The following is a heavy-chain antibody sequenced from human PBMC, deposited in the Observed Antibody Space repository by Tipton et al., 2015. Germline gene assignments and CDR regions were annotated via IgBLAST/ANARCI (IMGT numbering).Heavy chain of an antibody. CDR1: EFTFSSYA. CDR2: ISASGGST. CDR3: AKDASNVVLTALTY. J-gene: IGHJ4*02. Sequence: GSLRLSCAASEFTFSSYAMTWVRRAPGQGLEWVSAISASGGSTFYADSVKGRFTISRDNSKNTLYLQMNSLRAEDTAVYYCAKDASNVVLTALTYWGQGALVTVSS. D-gene: IGHD2-21*02. V-gene: IGHV3-23*01.